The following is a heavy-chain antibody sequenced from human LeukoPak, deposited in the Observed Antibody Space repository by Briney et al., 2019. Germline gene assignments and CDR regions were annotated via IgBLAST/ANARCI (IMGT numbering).Heavy chain of an antibody. V-gene: IGHV4-59*08. D-gene: IGHD5-24*01. J-gene: IGHJ4*02. CDR2: IYYSGST. CDR3: ARSGRQMATIFDY. Sequence: SETLSLTCTVSGGSINSYYWSWIRQPPGKGLEWIGYIYYSGSTNYNPSLKSRVTISVDTSKNQFSLKLSSVTAADTAVYYCARSGRQMATIFDYWGQGTLVTVSS. CDR1: GGSINSYY.